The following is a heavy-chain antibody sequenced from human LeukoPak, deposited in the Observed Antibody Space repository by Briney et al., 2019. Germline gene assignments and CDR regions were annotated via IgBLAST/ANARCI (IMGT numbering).Heavy chain of an antibody. CDR2: INPSGGST. Sequence: GASVTVSCKASGYTFTSYYMHWVRQAPGQGLEWMGIINPSGGSTSYAQKFQGRVTMTRDMSTSTVYMELSSLRSEDTAVYYCARAVVVPAATDYFDYWGQGTLVTVSS. CDR3: ARAVVVPAATDYFDY. CDR1: GYTFTSYY. J-gene: IGHJ4*02. D-gene: IGHD2-2*01. V-gene: IGHV1-46*01.